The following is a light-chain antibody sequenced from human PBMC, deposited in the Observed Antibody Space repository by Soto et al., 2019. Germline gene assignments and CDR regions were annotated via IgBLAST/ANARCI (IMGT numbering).Light chain of an antibody. CDR1: SSDVGAYNF. J-gene: IGLJ1*01. Sequence: QSALTQPASVSGSPGQSITISCTGTSSDVGAYNFVSWYQRHPGKAPQLMIFEVTDRPSGISNRFSGSKSGNTASLTISGLQAEDEGDYYCSSYTSSGTLVFGTGTKVTVL. CDR3: SSYTSSGTLV. CDR2: EVT. V-gene: IGLV2-14*01.